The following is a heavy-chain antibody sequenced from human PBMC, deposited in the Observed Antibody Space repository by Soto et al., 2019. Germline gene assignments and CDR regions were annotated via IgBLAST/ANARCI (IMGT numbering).Heavy chain of an antibody. CDR3: ASWGGGWYRGWFDP. J-gene: IGHJ5*02. V-gene: IGHV1-69*01. CDR2: IIPIFGTA. D-gene: IGHD6-19*01. CDR1: GGTFSSYA. Sequence: QVQLVQSGAEVKKPGSSVKDSCKASGGTFSSYAISWVRQDPGQGLEWMGGIIPIFGTANYAQKFQGRVTITADESTSTAYMGLSSLRSEDTAVYYCASWGGGWYRGWFDPWGQGTLVTVSS.